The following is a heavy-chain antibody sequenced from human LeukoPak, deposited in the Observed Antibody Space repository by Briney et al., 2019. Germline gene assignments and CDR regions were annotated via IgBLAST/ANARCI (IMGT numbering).Heavy chain of an antibody. V-gene: IGHV5-51*01. CDR1: GYTFTGDW. J-gene: IGHJ6*03. CDR2: IYPGDSDT. Sequence: GESLKISCKASGYTFTGDWIGWVRQMPWKGLEWMGIIYPGDSDTKYNAPFQGQVTISADKSISTAYLQWGSLKASDTATYYCARPALYCSSTVCPPYMDVWGKGTTVTVSS. D-gene: IGHD2-2*01. CDR3: ARPALYCSSTVCPPYMDV.